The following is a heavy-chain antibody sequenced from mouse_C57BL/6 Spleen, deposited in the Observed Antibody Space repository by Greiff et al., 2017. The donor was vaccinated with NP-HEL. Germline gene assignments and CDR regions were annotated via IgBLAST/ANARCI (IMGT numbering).Heavy chain of an antibody. V-gene: IGHV1-5*01. CDR2: IYPGNSDT. CDR1: GYTFTSYW. CDR3: TRKEYDYYAMDY. Sequence: VQLQQSGTVLARPGASVKMSCKTSGYTFTSYWMHWVKQRPGQGLEWIGAIYPGNSDTSYNQKFKGKAKLTAVTSASTAYLELSSLTNEDSAVYYCTRKEYDYYAMDYWGQGTSVTVSS. D-gene: IGHD5-2*01. J-gene: IGHJ4*01.